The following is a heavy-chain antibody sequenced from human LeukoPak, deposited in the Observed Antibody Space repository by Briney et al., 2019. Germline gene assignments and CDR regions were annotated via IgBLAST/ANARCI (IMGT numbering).Heavy chain of an antibody. V-gene: IGHV3-64D*06. D-gene: IGHD6-19*01. CDR1: GFTFSSYA. CDR3: VKSGIAVAGTYFDY. Sequence: SGGSLRLSCSASGFTFSSYAMHWVRQAPGKGLEYVSAISSNGGSTYYADSVKGRFTISRDNSKNTLYLQMSSLRAGDTAVYYCVKSGIAVAGTYFDYWGQGTLVTVSS. CDR2: ISSNGGST. J-gene: IGHJ4*02.